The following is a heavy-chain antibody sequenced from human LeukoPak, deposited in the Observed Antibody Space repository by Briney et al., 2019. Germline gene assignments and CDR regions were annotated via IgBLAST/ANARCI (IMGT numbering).Heavy chain of an antibody. Sequence: SETLSLTCTVSGGSTSSYYWSWIRQPPGKGLEWIGYIYYSGSTNYNPSLKSRVTISVDTSKNQFALKLSSVTAADTAVYYCARGNYDSSGYYQNQFDYWGQGTLVTVSS. CDR3: ARGNYDSSGYYQNQFDY. D-gene: IGHD3-22*01. J-gene: IGHJ4*02. CDR2: IYYSGST. CDR1: GGSTSSYY. V-gene: IGHV4-59*01.